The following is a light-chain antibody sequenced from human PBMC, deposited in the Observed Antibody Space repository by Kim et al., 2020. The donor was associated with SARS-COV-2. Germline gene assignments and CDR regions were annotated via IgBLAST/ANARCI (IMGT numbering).Light chain of an antibody. CDR1: SLRTYY. V-gene: IGLV3-19*01. CDR3: NSLDSSYNLYV. CDR2: DKN. Sequence: SSELTQDPAVSVALGQTVSFTCQGDSLRTYYAGWYQQKQGQAPVLVIYDKNNRPSGIPDRFSGSSPGDTASLTITGAQAEDEADYYCNSLDSSYNLYVFGTATKVTVL. J-gene: IGLJ1*01.